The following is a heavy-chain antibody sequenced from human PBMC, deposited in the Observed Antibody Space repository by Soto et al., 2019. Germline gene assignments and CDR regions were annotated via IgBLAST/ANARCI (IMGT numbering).Heavy chain of an antibody. J-gene: IGHJ3*02. Sequence: GGSLRLSCVGSGFTFSTFSLHWVRQAPGKGLQWVADISYDGANQYYADFVQGRFTVSRDNFKNVLNLQMNSLTAEDTAVYYCAKSQGERQLVDAIDIWCQGTMVTVSS. CDR3: AKSQGERQLVDAIDI. CDR2: ISYDGANQ. V-gene: IGHV3-30-3*02. CDR1: GFTFSTFS. D-gene: IGHD1-1*01.